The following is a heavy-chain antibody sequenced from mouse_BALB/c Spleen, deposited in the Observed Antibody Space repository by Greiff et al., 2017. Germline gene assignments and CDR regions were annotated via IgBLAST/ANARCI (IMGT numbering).Heavy chain of an antibody. Sequence: QVQLQQSGPELVRPGASVKMSCKASGYTFTSYWMHWVKQRPGQGLEWIGMIDPSNIETRLNQKFKDKATLNVDKSSNTAYMQLSSLTSEDSAVYYCARSSYYGNYGRTGLGDWGQGTTLTVSS. J-gene: IGHJ2*01. CDR3: ARSSYYGNYGRTGLGD. CDR1: GYTFTSYW. CDR2: IDPSNIET. D-gene: IGHD2-10*01. V-gene: IGHV1S127*01.